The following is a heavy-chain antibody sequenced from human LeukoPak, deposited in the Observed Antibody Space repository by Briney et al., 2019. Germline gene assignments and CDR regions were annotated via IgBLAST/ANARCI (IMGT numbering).Heavy chain of an antibody. CDR1: GYSFTSYG. D-gene: IGHD3-10*01. V-gene: IGHV1-18*01. CDR2: ISAYSGNT. CDR3: VRVAMIRGVVFKNWFES. J-gene: IGHJ5*01. Sequence: GASVNVSCKASGYSFTSYGISRVRQAPGQGLEWIGWISAYSGNTNYADNLQGRLTMTTDTSTSTAHMELRSLRSDDTAVYYCVRVAMIRGVVFKNWFESCGQGSLVTVSS.